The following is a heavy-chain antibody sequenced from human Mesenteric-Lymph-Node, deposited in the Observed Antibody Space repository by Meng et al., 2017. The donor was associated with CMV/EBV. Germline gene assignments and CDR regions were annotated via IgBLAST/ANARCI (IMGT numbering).Heavy chain of an antibody. Sequence: GESLKISCEASGFTFRTYSMNWVRQAPGKGLEWVSSISSSTNYIYYADSVKGRFTISRDNAKNSLYLQMNSLRAEDTAVYYCARDWDIVVEPTARYYYYGMDVWGQGTTVTVSS. CDR2: ISSSTNYI. J-gene: IGHJ6*02. D-gene: IGHD2-2*01. CDR1: GFTFRTYS. V-gene: IGHV3-21*01. CDR3: ARDWDIVVEPTARYYYYGMDV.